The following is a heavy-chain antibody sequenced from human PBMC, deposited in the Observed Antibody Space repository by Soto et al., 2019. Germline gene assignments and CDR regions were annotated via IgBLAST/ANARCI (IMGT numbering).Heavy chain of an antibody. Sequence: QVQLQQWGAGLLKPSETLSLTCAVYGGSFSGYYWSWIRQPPGKGLEWIGEINHSGSTNYNPSLKSRVTISVDTSKNQFSLKLSSVTAADTAVYYCARRFFEWLYPYYFDYWGQGTLVTVSS. J-gene: IGHJ4*02. CDR2: INHSGST. CDR1: GGSFSGYY. V-gene: IGHV4-34*01. D-gene: IGHD3-3*01. CDR3: ARRFFEWLYPYYFDY.